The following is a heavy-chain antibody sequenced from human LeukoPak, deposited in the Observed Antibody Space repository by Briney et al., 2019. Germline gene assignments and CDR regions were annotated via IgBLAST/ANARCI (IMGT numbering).Heavy chain of an antibody. V-gene: IGHV3-71*01. CDR2: IRNKAYGGTT. D-gene: IGHD6-6*01. CDR1: GFTFSDYY. CDR3: TRAAYSSSSLPAVDY. J-gene: IGHJ4*02. Sequence: PGGSLRLSCAASGFTFSDYYMSWVRQAPGKGLEWVGFIRNKAYGGTTEYAASVKGRFTISRDDSKSIAYLQMNSLKTEDTAVYYCTRAAYSSSSLPAVDYWGQGTLVTVSS.